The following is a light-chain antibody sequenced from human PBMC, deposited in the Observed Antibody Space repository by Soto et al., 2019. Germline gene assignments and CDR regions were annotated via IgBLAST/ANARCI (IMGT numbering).Light chain of an antibody. Sequence: DIQMTQSPSSLSASIGDRVTITWWASQSISRYLIWYQQKPGKAPKLLIYAASDLQSGVPSRFSGSGSGTEFTLTISSLQPDDFATYYCQQYNSYRWTFGQGTKVDIK. CDR1: QSISRY. V-gene: IGKV1-5*01. J-gene: IGKJ1*01. CDR2: AAS. CDR3: QQYNSYRWT.